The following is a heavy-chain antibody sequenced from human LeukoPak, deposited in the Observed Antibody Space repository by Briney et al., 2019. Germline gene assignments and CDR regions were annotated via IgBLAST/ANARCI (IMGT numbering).Heavy chain of an antibody. CDR1: GFTFSHYD. CDR2: ISSTGSHT. D-gene: IGHD2-15*01. Sequence: SGGSLRLSCAASGFTFSHYDMNWVRQAPGKGLEWVSSISSTGSHTYYADSVKGRSSISRDNTKNSLYLQVDSLRAEDTAVYYCARDSVLASTKAVDLWGQGTLAMVSS. CDR3: ARDSVLASTKAVDL. V-gene: IGHV3-21*01. J-gene: IGHJ5*02.